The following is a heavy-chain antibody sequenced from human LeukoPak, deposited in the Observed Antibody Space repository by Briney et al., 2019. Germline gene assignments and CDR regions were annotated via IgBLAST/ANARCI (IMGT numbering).Heavy chain of an antibody. CDR3: ARGVYCSSTSCYRGYYYYGMDV. D-gene: IGHD2-2*01. CDR2: ISDIGSI. CDR1: GGSISSYY. Sequence: SETLSLTCTVSGGSISSYYWSWIRQPPGKGLEWIAYISDIGSINYNPSLKSRVTISVDTSKNQFSLKLSSVTAADTAVYYYARGVYCSSTSCYRGYYYYGMDVWGQGTTVTVSS. J-gene: IGHJ6*02. V-gene: IGHV4-59*12.